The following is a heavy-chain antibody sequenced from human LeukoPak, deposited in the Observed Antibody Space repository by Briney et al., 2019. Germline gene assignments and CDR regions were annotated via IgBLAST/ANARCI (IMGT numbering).Heavy chain of an antibody. Sequence: GGSLRLSGAASGLMFSGYWMHWVRQGPGKGLEWVSRIDNDGIGIIYAHSVKGRFTTSTDNAKTTLYLQMSSLRVEDTAVYYCATGGGWEPSSGVVTHIDVWGKGTTVTVSS. CDR2: IDNDGIGI. J-gene: IGHJ6*03. V-gene: IGHV3-74*01. D-gene: IGHD3-3*01. CDR3: ATGGGWEPSSGVVTHIDV. CDR1: GLMFSGYW.